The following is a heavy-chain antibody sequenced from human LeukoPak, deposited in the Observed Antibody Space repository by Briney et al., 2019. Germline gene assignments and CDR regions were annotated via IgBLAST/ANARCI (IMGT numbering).Heavy chain of an antibody. CDR3: ARNNDMDV. V-gene: IGHV3-7*03. Sequence: PGSSLRLSCAASGSILSNHWMTWVRQAPGKGPEWVANMNKDGSQKYYVDSVKGRFTISRDTAKNSLYLQMNNLRVEDTALYYCARNNDMDVWGQGTTVIVSS. CDR1: GSILSNHW. J-gene: IGHJ6*02. D-gene: IGHD1/OR15-1a*01. CDR2: MNKDGSQK.